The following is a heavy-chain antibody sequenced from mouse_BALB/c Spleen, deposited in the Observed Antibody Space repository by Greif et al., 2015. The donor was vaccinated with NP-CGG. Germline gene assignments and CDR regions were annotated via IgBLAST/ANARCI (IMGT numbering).Heavy chain of an antibody. Sequence: VKLMESGPGLVAPSKSLSITCTVSGFSLTSYGVSWVRQPPGKGLEWLGVIWGDGSTNYHSALISRLSISKDNSKSQVFLKLNSLQTDDTATYYCAKPITTVVDSYWYFDVWGAGTTVTVSS. CDR1: GFSLTSYG. CDR3: AKPITTVVDSYWYFDV. V-gene: IGHV2-3*01. CDR2: IWGDGST. J-gene: IGHJ1*01. D-gene: IGHD1-1*01.